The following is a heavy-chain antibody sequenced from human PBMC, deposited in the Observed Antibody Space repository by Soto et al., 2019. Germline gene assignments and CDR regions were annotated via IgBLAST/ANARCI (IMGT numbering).Heavy chain of an antibody. Sequence: GGSLRLSCASSGFTFSSYWMHWVRQAPGKGLVWVSRISGGGGSTYYADSVKGRFTISRDNSKNTLYLQMNSLRAEDTAVYYYAKHEGELGYCSGGSCYYYYYYMDVWGKGTTVTVSS. CDR2: ISGGGGST. CDR3: AKHEGELGYCSGGSCYYYYYYMDV. V-gene: IGHV3-23*01. J-gene: IGHJ6*03. D-gene: IGHD2-15*01. CDR1: GFTFSSYW.